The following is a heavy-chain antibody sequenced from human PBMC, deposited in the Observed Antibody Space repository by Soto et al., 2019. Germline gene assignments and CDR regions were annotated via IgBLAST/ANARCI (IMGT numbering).Heavy chain of an antibody. CDR3: ARSESPLKVISFFDY. V-gene: IGHV3-11*06. D-gene: IGHD3-22*01. Sequence: GGSLRLSCAASGFSISDYYMSWIRQAPGKGLEWLAYISQSYSYTNYADSVKGRFTISRDNANDSVYLQMNSLRVDDSAIYYCARSESPLKVISFFDYWGQGTLVTVSS. CDR2: ISQSYSYT. CDR1: GFSISDYY. J-gene: IGHJ4*02.